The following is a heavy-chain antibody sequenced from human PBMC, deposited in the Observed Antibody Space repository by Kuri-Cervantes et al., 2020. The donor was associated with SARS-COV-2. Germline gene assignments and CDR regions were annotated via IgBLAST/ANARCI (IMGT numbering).Heavy chain of an antibody. D-gene: IGHD6-19*01. CDR3: ARVDPPLIDSSGLTGIDY. Sequence: GSLRLSCAASGFTFSSYEMNWVRQAPGKGLEWVSYISSSGSTIYYADSVKGRFTISRDNAKNSLYLQMNSLRAEDTAVYYCARVDPPLIDSSGLTGIDYWGQGTLVTVSS. CDR1: GFTFSSYE. V-gene: IGHV3-48*03. CDR2: ISSSGSTI. J-gene: IGHJ4*02.